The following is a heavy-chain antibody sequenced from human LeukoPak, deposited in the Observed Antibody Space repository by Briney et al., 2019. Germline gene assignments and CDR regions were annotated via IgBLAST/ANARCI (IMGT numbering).Heavy chain of an antibody. CDR3: AGPRGGYSSGWYGYYYGMDV. CDR1: GGTFSSYA. Sequence: SVKVSCKASGGTFSSYAISWVRQAPGQGLEWMGGIIPIFGTANYAQKFQGRVTITADESTSTAYMELSSLRSEDTAVYYCAGPRGGYSSGWYGYYYGMDVWGQGTTVTVSS. CDR2: IIPIFGTA. D-gene: IGHD6-19*01. V-gene: IGHV1-69*13. J-gene: IGHJ6*02.